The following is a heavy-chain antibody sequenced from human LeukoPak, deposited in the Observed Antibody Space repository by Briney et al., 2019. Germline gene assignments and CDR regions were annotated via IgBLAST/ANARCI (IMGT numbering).Heavy chain of an antibody. CDR3: ARGPRNQYYYDSSGSLTGAFDI. CDR1: GGSFSGYY. V-gene: IGHV4-34*01. CDR2: INHSGSA. J-gene: IGHJ3*02. D-gene: IGHD3-22*01. Sequence: PSETLSLTCAVYGGSFSGYYWSWIRQPPGKGLELIGEINHSGSANYNPSLKSRVTISVDTSKNQFSLKLSSVTAADTAVYYCARGPRNQYYYDSSGSLTGAFDIWGQGTMVTVSS.